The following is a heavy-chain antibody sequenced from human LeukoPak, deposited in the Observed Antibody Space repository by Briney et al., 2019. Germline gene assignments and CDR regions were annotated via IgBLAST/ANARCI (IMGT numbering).Heavy chain of an antibody. D-gene: IGHD6-13*01. CDR1: GGSISNYY. CDR3: ARNLIPEQLVLNF. V-gene: IGHV4-59*01. J-gene: IGHJ4*02. Sequence: PSETLSLTCTVSGGSISNYYWNWIRQTPGKALEWIGYIYYTGSTNYNPSLKSRVTMSVDTSKNQFSLNLRSVTPEDTAVYYCARNLIPEQLVLNFWGQGTLVTVSS. CDR2: IYYTGST.